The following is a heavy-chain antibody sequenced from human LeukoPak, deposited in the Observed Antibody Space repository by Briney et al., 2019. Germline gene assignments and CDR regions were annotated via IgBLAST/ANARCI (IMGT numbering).Heavy chain of an antibody. CDR2: IYHSGST. CDR1: GYSISSGYY. V-gene: IGHV4-38-2*02. D-gene: IGHD2-15*01. CDR3: ARVRGYCSSGSCGMDV. J-gene: IGHJ6*02. Sequence: SETLSLTCTVSGYSISSGYYWGWIRLPPGKGLEWIGSIYHSGSTYYNPSLKSRVTISVDTSKNQFSLKLSSVTAADTAVYYCARVRGYCSSGSCGMDVWGQGTTVTVSS.